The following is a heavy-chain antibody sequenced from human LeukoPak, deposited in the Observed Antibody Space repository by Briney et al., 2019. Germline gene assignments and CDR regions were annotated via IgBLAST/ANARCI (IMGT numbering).Heavy chain of an antibody. CDR3: ARGMVRGVIPNPLGY. V-gene: IGHV1-69*01. Sequence: ASVKVSCKASGGTFSSYAMSWVRQAPGQGLEWMGGIIPIFGTANYAQKFQGRVTITADESTSTAYMELSSLRSEDTAVYYCARGMVRGVIPNPLGYWGQGTLVTVSS. CDR2: IIPIFGTA. D-gene: IGHD3-10*01. CDR1: GGTFSSYA. J-gene: IGHJ4*02.